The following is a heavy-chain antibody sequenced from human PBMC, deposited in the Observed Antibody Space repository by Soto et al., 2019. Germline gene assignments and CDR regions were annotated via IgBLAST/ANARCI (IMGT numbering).Heavy chain of an antibody. CDR1: GGSLSSSSYY. Sequence: PSETLSLTCTVSGGSLSSSSYYWGWIRQPPGKGLGRIGRIYYSGGTYYKPSLKKRVNISVETSKKPFSLKLSSVPAPDKAVYYCARQRGSSWYVGPRTWRFFLNGMDVWGQGTTVTVSS. D-gene: IGHD6-13*01. CDR3: ARQRGSSWYVGPRTWRFFLNGMDV. CDR2: IYYSGGT. V-gene: IGHV4-39*01. J-gene: IGHJ6*02.